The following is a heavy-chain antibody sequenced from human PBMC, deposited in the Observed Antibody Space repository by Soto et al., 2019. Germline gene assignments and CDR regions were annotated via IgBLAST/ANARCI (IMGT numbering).Heavy chain of an antibody. CDR2: IYPGDSDT. J-gene: IGHJ6*02. D-gene: IGHD2-8*01. Sequence: GESLKISCKRSGYRFSSYWIAWLRQMPGKGLEWMGIIYPGDSDTRYSPSFQGQVTMSVDKSNSTAYLHWSSLKASDTAMYYCARQGSNGAYYYYGMDVWGQGTTVTVSS. V-gene: IGHV5-51*01. CDR3: ARQGSNGAYYYYGMDV. CDR1: GYRFSSYW.